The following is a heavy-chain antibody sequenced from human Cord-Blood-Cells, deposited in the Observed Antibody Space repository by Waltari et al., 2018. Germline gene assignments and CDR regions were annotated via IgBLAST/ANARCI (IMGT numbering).Heavy chain of an antibody. CDR2: INPNSGGT. CDR1: GYTFTGYY. Sequence: QVQLVQSGAEVKKPGASVKVSCKASGYTFTGYYMHWVRQAPGQGLEWMGWINPNSGGTNYAQKFQGRVTMTRDTSSSTAYMELSRLRSDDTAVYYCASHSYIAAAGSLYGRPLDYWGQGTLVTVSS. D-gene: IGHD6-13*01. CDR3: ASHSYIAAAGSLYGRPLDY. V-gene: IGHV1-2*02. J-gene: IGHJ4*02.